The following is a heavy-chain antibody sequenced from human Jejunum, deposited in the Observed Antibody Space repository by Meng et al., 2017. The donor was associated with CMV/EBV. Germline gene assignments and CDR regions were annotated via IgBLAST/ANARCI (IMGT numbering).Heavy chain of an antibody. CDR1: CDPIASGSHY. D-gene: IGHD1-1*01. Sequence: QRHSQWAGPVRCKPAGPPPPTCTSSCDPIASGSHYWAWIRQSPGKRLEWIGSMLFSGIADYNPSLKSRVTISLDATQRQFSLRLTSVTAADTAVYFCARDLTNNWFYYWGQGTLVTVSS. CDR3: ARDLTNNWFYY. V-gene: IGHV4-39*07. J-gene: IGHJ4*02. CDR2: MLFSGIA.